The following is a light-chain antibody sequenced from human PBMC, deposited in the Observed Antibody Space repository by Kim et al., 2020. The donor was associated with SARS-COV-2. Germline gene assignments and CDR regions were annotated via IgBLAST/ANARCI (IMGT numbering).Light chain of an antibody. CDR2: GIS. Sequence: EIVLTQSPGTLSLSPGERATLSCRASQSLSNTYLAWYQQKPGQAPRLLIYGISNRATGIPDRFSGSGSGTDFTLTISRLDPEDFAVYYCQQLDGSPSYTFGQGTKVDIK. V-gene: IGKV3-20*01. CDR3: QQLDGSPSYT. J-gene: IGKJ2*01. CDR1: QSLSNTY.